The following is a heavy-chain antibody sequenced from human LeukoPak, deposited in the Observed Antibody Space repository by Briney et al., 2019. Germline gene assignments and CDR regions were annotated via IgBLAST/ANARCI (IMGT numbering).Heavy chain of an antibody. Sequence: ASVKVSCKASGHTFTSYGISWVRQAPGQGLEWMGWISAYNGNTNYAQKLQGRVTMTTDTSTSTAYMELRSLRSDDTAVYYCASNHDYGDYVYFQHWGQGTLVTVSS. CDR1: GHTFTSYG. D-gene: IGHD4-17*01. J-gene: IGHJ1*01. CDR2: ISAYNGNT. CDR3: ASNHDYGDYVYFQH. V-gene: IGHV1-18*01.